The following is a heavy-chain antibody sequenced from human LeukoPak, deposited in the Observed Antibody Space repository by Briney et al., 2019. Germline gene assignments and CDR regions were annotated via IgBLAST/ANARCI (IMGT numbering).Heavy chain of an antibody. J-gene: IGHJ3*02. D-gene: IGHD2-15*01. CDR3: ARETRYCSGGTCYSNDAFDI. V-gene: IGHV6-1*01. CDR1: GDSVSSNSAA. Sequence: SQTLSLTCAISGDSVSSNSAAWNWIRQSPSRGLEWLGRTYRSKWYNDYAVSVKSRITINPDTSKNQFSLQLNSVTPEDTAVYFCARETRYCSGGTCYSNDAFDIWGQGTMVIVSS. CDR2: TYRSKWYN.